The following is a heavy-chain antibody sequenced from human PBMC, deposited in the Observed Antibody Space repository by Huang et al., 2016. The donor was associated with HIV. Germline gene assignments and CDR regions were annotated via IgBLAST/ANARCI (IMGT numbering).Heavy chain of an antibody. D-gene: IGHD5-12*01. CDR3: ARGAKWLRDGMDV. J-gene: IGHJ6*02. V-gene: IGHV1-8*01. CDR1: GYTFTSYD. Sequence: QVQLVQSGSEVKKPGASVKVSCKASGYTFTSYDINWVRQATGQGLEWMGGMNPKSGNTGYEQKCQGRVTMTRNTSISTADRELSSLRSEDTAVYYCARGAKWLRDGMDVWGQGTTVTVSS. CDR2: MNPKSGNT.